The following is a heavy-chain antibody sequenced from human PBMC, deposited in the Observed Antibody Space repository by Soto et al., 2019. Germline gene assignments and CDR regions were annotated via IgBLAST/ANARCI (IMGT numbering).Heavy chain of an antibody. D-gene: IGHD5-12*01. CDR3: AREGVAPYYYYGMDV. CDR1: GYTFTRSG. J-gene: IGHJ6*02. V-gene: IGHV1-18*01. CDR2: ISTYNGDT. Sequence: QVQLVQSGAEVKKPGASVKVSCKASGYTFTRSGISWVRQAPGQGLEWMGWISTYNGDTNYAQTFQGRVTMTTGASKSTVEMELRSLRSDDTAVYYCAREGVAPYYYYGMDVWGQGTPVTVSS.